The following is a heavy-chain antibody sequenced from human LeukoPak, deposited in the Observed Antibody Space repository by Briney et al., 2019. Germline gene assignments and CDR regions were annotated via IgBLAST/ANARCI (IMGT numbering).Heavy chain of an antibody. D-gene: IGHD3-22*01. Sequence: SETLSLSCTVSGGSISSSSYYWGWIRQPPGKGLEWIGSIYYSGSTYYNPSLKSRVTISVDTSKNQFSLKLSSVTAADTAVYYCARDTMIVVVNTDYWGQGTLVTVSS. V-gene: IGHV4-39*07. J-gene: IGHJ4*02. CDR1: GGSISSSSYY. CDR2: IYYSGST. CDR3: ARDTMIVVVNTDY.